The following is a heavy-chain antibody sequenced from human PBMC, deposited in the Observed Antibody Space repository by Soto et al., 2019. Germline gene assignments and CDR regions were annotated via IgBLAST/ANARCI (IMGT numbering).Heavy chain of an antibody. CDR1: GFTFSSYG. CDR3: ARDLSVTVTGPLDY. J-gene: IGHJ4*02. V-gene: IGHV3-33*01. Sequence: QVQLVESGGGVVQPGRSLRLSCAASGFTFSSYGMHWVRQAPGKGLEWVAVIWYDGSNKYYADSVKGRFTISRDNSKNTLYLQMNSLRAEDMAVYYCARDLSVTVTGPLDYWGQGTLVTVSS. CDR2: IWYDGSNK. D-gene: IGHD4-17*01.